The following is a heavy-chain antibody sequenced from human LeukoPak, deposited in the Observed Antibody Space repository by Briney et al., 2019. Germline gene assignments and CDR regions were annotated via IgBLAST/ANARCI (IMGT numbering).Heavy chain of an antibody. CDR1: GFTVSSNY. J-gene: IGHJ4*02. CDR2: IYSGGST. D-gene: IGHD3-10*01. CDR3: ASGEYYGSGSPSPFDY. V-gene: IGHV3-53*01. Sequence: GGSLRLSCAASGFTVSSNYMSWVRQAPGKGLAWVSVIYSGGSTYYADSVKGRFTISRDNSKNTLYLQMNSLRAEDTAVYYCASGEYYGSGSPSPFDYWGQGTLVTVSS.